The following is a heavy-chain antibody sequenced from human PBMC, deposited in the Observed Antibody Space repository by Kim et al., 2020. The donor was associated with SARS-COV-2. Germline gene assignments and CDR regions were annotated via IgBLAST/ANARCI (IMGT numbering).Heavy chain of an antibody. D-gene: IGHD3-10*01. CDR2: IYHTGTT. CDR1: GVSIGDSF. Sequence: SETLSLTCTVSGVSIGDSFWSWIRQSPGKGLEWLGYIYHTGTTTYNPSLKSRLTISIDTSQNQFSLRLTSVTAADTAVSYCARPAGSGPLFNGGARFDP. J-gene: IGHJ5*02. CDR3: ARPAGSGPLFNGGARFDP. V-gene: IGHV4-59*08.